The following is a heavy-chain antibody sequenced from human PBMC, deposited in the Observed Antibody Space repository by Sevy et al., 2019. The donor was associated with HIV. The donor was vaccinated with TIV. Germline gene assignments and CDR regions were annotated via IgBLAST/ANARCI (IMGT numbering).Heavy chain of an antibody. CDR2: IKQDGSVK. J-gene: IGHJ4*02. Sequence: GGSLRLSCVASGFTLNSYWMSWVRQAPGKGLEWVANIKQDGSVKYYVDSVKGRFTISRDNARNLLYLQMNSLRVEDTALYYCVRAVAADGSFWGQGTLVTVSS. CDR3: VRAVAADGSF. V-gene: IGHV3-7*01. CDR1: GFTLNSYW. D-gene: IGHD6-13*01.